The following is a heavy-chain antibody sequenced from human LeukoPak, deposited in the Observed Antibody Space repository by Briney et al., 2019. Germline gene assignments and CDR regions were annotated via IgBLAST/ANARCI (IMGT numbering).Heavy chain of an antibody. V-gene: IGHV4-59*01. CDR2: IYYSGST. J-gene: IGHJ4*02. D-gene: IGHD6-6*01. CDR1: GGSISSYY. Sequence: SETLSLTSTVSGGSISSYYWSWIRQPPGKGLEWIGYIYYSGSTNYNPSLKSRVTISVDTSKNQFSLKLSSVTAADTAVYYCARVLSSSSKVFDYWGQGALVTVSS. CDR3: ARVLSSSSKVFDY.